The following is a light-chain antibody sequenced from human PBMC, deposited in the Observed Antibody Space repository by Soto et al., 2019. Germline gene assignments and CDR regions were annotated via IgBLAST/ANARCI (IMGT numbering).Light chain of an antibody. Sequence: DIQMTQSPSSLSASVGDRVTITCRAGQDIRTDLSWYQQKPGKAPKRLIYGASSLQSGVPSRFSGSGSGTEFTLTLSSLQPDDFATYYCLQQNSYPPTFGQGTKVEVK. J-gene: IGKJ1*01. CDR1: QDIRTD. CDR3: LQQNSYPPT. V-gene: IGKV1-17*01. CDR2: GAS.